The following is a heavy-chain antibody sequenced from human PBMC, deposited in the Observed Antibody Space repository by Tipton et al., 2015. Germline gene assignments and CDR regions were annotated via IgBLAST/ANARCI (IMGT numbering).Heavy chain of an antibody. J-gene: IGHJ4*02. CDR2: IRYTGIT. V-gene: IGHV4-59*01. D-gene: IGHD4-23*01. CDR3: ARARGRHGGLFDS. CDR1: SDSISKYY. Sequence: TLSLTCTVSSDSISKYYWTWIRQPPGQELQWIGYIRYTGITNYNPSHKSRVTISVDTSKTQFSLKMSSVTASDTAVYYCARARGRHGGLFDSWGQGILVTVSS.